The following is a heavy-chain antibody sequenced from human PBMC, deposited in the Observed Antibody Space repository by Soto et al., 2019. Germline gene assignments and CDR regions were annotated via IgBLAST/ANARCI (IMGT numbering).Heavy chain of an antibody. CDR2: IYYSGST. CDR3: ARKPRSLEWLFDY. V-gene: IGHV4-61*01. J-gene: IGHJ4*02. CDR1: GGSVSSGSYY. Sequence: PSETLSLTCTVSGGSVSSGSYYWSWIRQPPGKGLEWIGYIYYSGSTNSNPSLKSRVTISVDTSKNQFSLKLSSVTAADTAVYYCARKPRSLEWLFDYWDQGTLVTVSS. D-gene: IGHD3-3*01.